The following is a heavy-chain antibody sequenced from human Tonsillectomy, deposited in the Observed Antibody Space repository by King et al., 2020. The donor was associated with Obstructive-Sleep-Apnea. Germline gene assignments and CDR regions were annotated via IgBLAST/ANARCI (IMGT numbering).Heavy chain of an antibody. CDR3: ARDRYTGLLWFGELDRDYYYGMDV. CDR1: GGTFSSYA. Sequence: VQLVESGAEVKKPGSSVKVSCKASGGTFSSYAISWVRQAPGQGLEWMGGIIPIFGTANYAQKFQGRVTITADESTSTAYMELSSLRSEDTAVYYCARDRYTGLLWFGELDRDYYYGMDVWGQGTTVTVSS. CDR2: IIPIFGTA. V-gene: IGHV1-69*01. J-gene: IGHJ6*02. D-gene: IGHD3-10*01.